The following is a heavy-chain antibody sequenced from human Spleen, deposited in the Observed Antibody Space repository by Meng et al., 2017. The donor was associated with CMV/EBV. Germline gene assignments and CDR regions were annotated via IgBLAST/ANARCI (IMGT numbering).Heavy chain of an antibody. D-gene: IGHD6-19*01. CDR1: GFAVSKCD. J-gene: IGHJ4*02. CDR3: AVGFSSGWHGAFDH. CDR2: SNSDGSST. Sequence: CGFAVSKCDMHWVRRAPGKGLVWVSHSNSDGSSTRYADSVKGGFTNSRDNAKNEMYLKMNSLRAEDTAVYDCAVGFSSGWHGAFDHWGQGTLVTVSS. V-gene: IGHV3-74*01.